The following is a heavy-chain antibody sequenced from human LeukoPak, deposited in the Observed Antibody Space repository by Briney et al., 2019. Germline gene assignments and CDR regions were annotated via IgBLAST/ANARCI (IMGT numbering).Heavy chain of an antibody. CDR2: INWNGGST. CDR3: ARVSEGVEVPAVIRAFDI. D-gene: IGHD2-2*01. Sequence: GGSLRLSCAASGFTFDDYGMSWVRQAPGKGLEWVSGINWNGGSTGYADSVKGRFTISRDNAKNSLYLQMNSLRAEDTALYYCARVSEGVEVPAVIRAFDIWGQGTMVTVSS. CDR1: GFTFDDYG. J-gene: IGHJ3*02. V-gene: IGHV3-20*04.